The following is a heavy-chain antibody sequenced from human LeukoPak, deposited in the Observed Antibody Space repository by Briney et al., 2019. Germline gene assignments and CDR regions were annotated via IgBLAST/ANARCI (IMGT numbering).Heavy chain of an antibody. J-gene: IGHJ4*01. Sequence: PSETLSLTCTVSGDSISNFYWSWTRRPAAKGLEWIGRVYSSGSTNYNPSLKSRVSMSVDTSKNQYSLRLISVTAADTAVYYCARAGFGSGWHYFDYWGRGILVSVSS. CDR2: VYSSGST. CDR1: GDSISNFY. D-gene: IGHD6-19*01. CDR3: ARAGFGSGWHYFDY. V-gene: IGHV4-4*07.